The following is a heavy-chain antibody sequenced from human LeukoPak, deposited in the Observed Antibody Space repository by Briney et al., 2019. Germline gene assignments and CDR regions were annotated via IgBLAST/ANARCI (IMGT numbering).Heavy chain of an antibody. V-gene: IGHV4-39*07. CDR3: ARGLEMVSTPFDY. D-gene: IGHD5-24*01. CDR2: IYYSGST. J-gene: IGHJ4*02. Sequence: SETLSLTCTVSGGSISSSSYYWGWIRQPPGKGLEWIGSIYYSGSTYYNPSLKSRVTISVDTSKNQFSLKLTSVTAADTGVYYCARGLEMVSTPFDYWGQGALVTVSS. CDR1: GGSISSSSYY.